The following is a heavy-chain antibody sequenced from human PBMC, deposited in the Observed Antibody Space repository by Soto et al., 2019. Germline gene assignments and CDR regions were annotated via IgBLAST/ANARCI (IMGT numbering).Heavy chain of an antibody. CDR1: GGSISNTNYY. D-gene: IGHD6-25*01. Sequence: SETLSLTCTVSGGSISNTNYYWGWIRQPPGKGLEWIGSIYHSGSTYYNPSLKSRVTISVDTSKNQSSLKLSSVTAADTAVYYCARLKRSGDYWGQGTLVTVSS. CDR2: IYHSGST. J-gene: IGHJ4*02. CDR3: ARLKRSGDY. V-gene: IGHV4-39*01.